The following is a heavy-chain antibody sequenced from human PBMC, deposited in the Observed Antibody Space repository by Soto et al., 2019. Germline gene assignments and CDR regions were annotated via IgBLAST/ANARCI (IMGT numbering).Heavy chain of an antibody. CDR2: IAAGGGT. J-gene: IGHJ4*02. Sequence: EVQVLESGGGLVQPGGSLRLSCAASGFTFTNYAMTWVRQAPGKGLEWVSLIAAGGGTSYADSVKGRFTISRDISKNTLYLHMNTLRAEDTAIYYCAKVFGAGPPYYFDYWGQGTLVTVSS. D-gene: IGHD3-10*02. CDR3: AKVFGAGPPYYFDY. CDR1: GFTFTNYA. V-gene: IGHV3-23*01.